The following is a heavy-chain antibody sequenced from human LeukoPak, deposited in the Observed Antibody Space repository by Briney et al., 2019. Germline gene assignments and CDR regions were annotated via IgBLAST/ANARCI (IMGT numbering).Heavy chain of an antibody. D-gene: IGHD6-13*01. CDR2: ISSSSSTI. Sequence: GGSLRLSCAASGFTFSSYSMNWVRQAPGKGLEWVSYISSSSSTIYYADSVKGRFTISRDNAKNSLYLQMNSLRAEDTAVYYCARDSSSWYRPDAFDIWGQGTMVTVSS. V-gene: IGHV3-48*01. CDR3: ARDSSSWYRPDAFDI. J-gene: IGHJ3*02. CDR1: GFTFSSYS.